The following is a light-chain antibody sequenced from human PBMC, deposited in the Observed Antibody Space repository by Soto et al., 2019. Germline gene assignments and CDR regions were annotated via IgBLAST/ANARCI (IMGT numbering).Light chain of an antibody. CDR2: DAY. CDR3: QQRSDWPIT. V-gene: IGKV3-11*01. CDR1: QSIINY. Sequence: EIVLTQSPATLSLSPGERATLSCRASQSIINYLGWYQQKPGQAPRLLIYDAYNRATGIPARFSGSGSGTDFTLTSSSLEPEDFAIYYCQQRSDWPITFGQGTRLEIK. J-gene: IGKJ5*01.